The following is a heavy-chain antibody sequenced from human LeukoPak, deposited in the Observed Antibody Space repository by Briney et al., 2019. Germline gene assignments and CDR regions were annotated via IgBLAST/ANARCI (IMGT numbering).Heavy chain of an antibody. D-gene: IGHD2-8*01. J-gene: IGHJ4*02. Sequence: PSETLSLTCGVSGGSISNTNWWSWVRQPPGQGLEWIGEISLTGLTHYNPSLESRVTVSLDKSKNQLSLNLTSVTATDTAVYYCSRENGAFSPFGYWGQGTLVTVLS. CDR2: ISLTGLT. CDR1: GGSISNTNW. V-gene: IGHV4-4*02. CDR3: SRENGAFSPFGY.